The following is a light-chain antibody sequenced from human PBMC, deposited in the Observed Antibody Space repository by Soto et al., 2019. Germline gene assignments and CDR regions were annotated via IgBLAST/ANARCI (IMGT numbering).Light chain of an antibody. Sequence: EIVLTQSPATLSLSPGERATLSCRASQSVSSYLAWYQQKPGQAPRILIYDSSNRATGIPARFSGSGSGTDFTLTISSLEPEDFAVYYCQQRSDGPAYTFGQGTKLEIK. V-gene: IGKV3-11*01. CDR3: QQRSDGPAYT. CDR1: QSVSSY. J-gene: IGKJ2*01. CDR2: DSS.